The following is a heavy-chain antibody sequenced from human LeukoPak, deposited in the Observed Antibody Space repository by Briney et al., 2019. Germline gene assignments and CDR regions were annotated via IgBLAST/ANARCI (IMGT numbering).Heavy chain of an antibody. J-gene: IGHJ4*02. CDR1: GFTVSSNY. V-gene: IGHV3-53*01. D-gene: IGHD3-22*01. CDR3: ARLVSFYYDSSGFDY. CDR2: IYSGGST. Sequence: PGGSLRLSCAASGFTVSSNYMSWVRQAPGKGLEWVSVIYSGGSTYYADSVKGRFTISRDNSKNTLYLQMNSLRAEDTAVYYCARLVSFYYDSSGFDYWGQGTLVAVSS.